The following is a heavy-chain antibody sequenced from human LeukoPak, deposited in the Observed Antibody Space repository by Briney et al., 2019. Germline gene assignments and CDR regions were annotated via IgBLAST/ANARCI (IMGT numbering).Heavy chain of an antibody. V-gene: IGHV4-34*01. CDR3: ARGLRGIAARPGRSGRFDY. CDR1: GGSFSGYY. J-gene: IGHJ4*02. D-gene: IGHD6-6*01. CDR2: INHSGST. Sequence: PSETLSLTCAVYGGSFSGYYWSWIRQPPGKGLEWIGEINHSGSTNYNPSLKSRVTISVDTSKNQFSLKLSSVTAADTAVYYCARGLRGIAARPGRSGRFDYWGQGTLVTVSS.